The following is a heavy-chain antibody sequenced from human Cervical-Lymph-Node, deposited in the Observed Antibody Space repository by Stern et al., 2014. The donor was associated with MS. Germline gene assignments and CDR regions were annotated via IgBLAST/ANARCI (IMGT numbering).Heavy chain of an antibody. CDR1: GYTFTSHW. Sequence: EQLVQSGAEVKKPGESVKISCEGSGYTFTSHWIAWVRQVPGKGLEWMGLIYPDDSDTRSGPAFQCRGTISADRSISTAYLQWRTLRASDTAMYYCARRGTTGTIDGFDIWGQGSMVTVSS. CDR3: ARRGTTGTIDGFDI. D-gene: IGHD1-1*01. J-gene: IGHJ3*02. V-gene: IGHV5-51*01. CDR2: IYPDDSDT.